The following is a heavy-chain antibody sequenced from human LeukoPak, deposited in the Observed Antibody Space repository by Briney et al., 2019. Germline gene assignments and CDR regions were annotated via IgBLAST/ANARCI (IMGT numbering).Heavy chain of an antibody. CDR2: INPNSGGT. J-gene: IGHJ3*02. V-gene: IGHV1-2*02. D-gene: IGHD5-18*01. Sequence: ASVKVSCKASGYTFTGYYMHWVRQAPGQGLEWMGWINPNSGGTNYAQKFQGRVTMTRDTSISTAYMELSRLRSDDTAVYYCARAPVDTAMAGAFDIWGQGTMVTVSS. CDR1: GYTFTGYY. CDR3: ARAPVDTAMAGAFDI.